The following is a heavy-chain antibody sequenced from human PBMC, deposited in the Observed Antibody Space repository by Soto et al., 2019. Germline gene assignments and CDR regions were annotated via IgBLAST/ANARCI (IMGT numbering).Heavy chain of an antibody. J-gene: IGHJ5*02. CDR3: ARMASSGSLNWFDP. CDR2: MNPGSGNT. Sequence: ASVKVSCKASGYTFTNYEINGVRQAPGQGLEWMGWMNPGSGNTGYAHKFQGRVTMTRNISISTSYMELSRLGSDDAAIYYCARMASSGSLNWFDPWGQGTLVTVSS. CDR1: GYTFTNYE. V-gene: IGHV1-8*01. D-gene: IGHD3-10*01.